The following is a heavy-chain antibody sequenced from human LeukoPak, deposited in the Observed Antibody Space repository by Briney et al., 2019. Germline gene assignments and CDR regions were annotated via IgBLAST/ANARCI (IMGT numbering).Heavy chain of an antibody. V-gene: IGHV3-21*01. J-gene: IGHJ4*02. CDR1: GFTFSNAW. Sequence: GGSLRLSCAASGFTFSNAWMNWVRQAPGKGLEWVSSISSSSSYIYYADSVKGRFTISRDNAKNSLFLQMNSLRAEDTAVYYCARDLPKGYWGQGTLVTVSS. CDR2: ISSSSSYI. CDR3: ARDLPKGY.